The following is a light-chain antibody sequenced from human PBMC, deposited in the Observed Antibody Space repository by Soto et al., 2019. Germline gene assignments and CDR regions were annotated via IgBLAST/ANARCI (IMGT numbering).Light chain of an antibody. CDR2: GAS. CDR3: QLYNNWPRT. CDR1: QGVSSN. Sequence: EIVMTQSPATLSVSPGETATLSCRASQGVSSNLAWYQQKPGQAPRLLIYGASTRATGIPARFSGSGSGTEFTLTISSLQSEDFAVYYCQLYNNWPRTFGQGTKVEIK. J-gene: IGKJ1*01. V-gene: IGKV3-15*01.